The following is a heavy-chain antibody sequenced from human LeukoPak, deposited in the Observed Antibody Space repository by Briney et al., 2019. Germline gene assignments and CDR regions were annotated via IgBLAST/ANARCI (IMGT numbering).Heavy chain of an antibody. V-gene: IGHV3-48*03. CDR1: GFTFSSYE. CDR2: ISSSGSTI. CDR3: ARRLAASGSY. Sequence: QPGGSLRLSCAASGFTFSSYEMNWVRQAPGKGLEWVSYISSSGSTIYYADSVKGRFTISRDNAKNSLYLQMNSLRAEDTAVYYCARRLAASGSYWGQGTLVTVSS. J-gene: IGHJ4*02. D-gene: IGHD6-6*01.